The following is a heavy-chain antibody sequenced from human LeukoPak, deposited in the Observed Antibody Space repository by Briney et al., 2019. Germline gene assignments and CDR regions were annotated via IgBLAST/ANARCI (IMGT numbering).Heavy chain of an antibody. CDR1: GGSISSYY. Sequence: SETLSLTCTVSGGSISSYYWSWTRQPAGKGLEWIGRIYTSGSTNYNPSLKSRVTMSVDTSKNQFSLKLSSVTAADTAVYYCARDCSSTSWARGNWFDPWGQGTLVTVSS. D-gene: IGHD2-2*01. CDR3: ARDCSSTSWARGNWFDP. V-gene: IGHV4-4*07. CDR2: IYTSGST. J-gene: IGHJ5*02.